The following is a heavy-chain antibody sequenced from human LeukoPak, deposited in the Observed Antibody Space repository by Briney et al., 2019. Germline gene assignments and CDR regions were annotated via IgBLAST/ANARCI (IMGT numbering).Heavy chain of an antibody. CDR2: ISAYNGNT. CDR3: ARAWYSSSWYYYYMDV. CDR1: GYTFTSYG. Sequence: ASVKVSCKASGYTFTSYGISWVRQAPGQGLEWMGWISAYNGNTNYAQKLQGRVTMTTDTSTSTAYMELRSLRSDDTAVYYCARAWYSSSWYYYYMDVWGKGTTVTVSS. J-gene: IGHJ6*03. V-gene: IGHV1-18*01. D-gene: IGHD6-13*01.